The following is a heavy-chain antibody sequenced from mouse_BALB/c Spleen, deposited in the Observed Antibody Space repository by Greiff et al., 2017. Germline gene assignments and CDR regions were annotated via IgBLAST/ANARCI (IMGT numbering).Heavy chain of an antibody. V-gene: IGHV3-6*02. D-gene: IGHD2-10*02. J-gene: IGHJ3*01. CDR3: ARDEYGNPWFAY. Sequence: EVKLQESGPGLVKPSQSLSLTCSVTGYSITSGYYWTWIRQFPGNKLEWMGYISYDGSNNYNPSLKNRISITRDTSKNQFFLKLNSVTTEDTATYYCARDEYGNPWFAYWGQGTLVTVSA. CDR1: GYSITSGYY. CDR2: ISYDGSN.